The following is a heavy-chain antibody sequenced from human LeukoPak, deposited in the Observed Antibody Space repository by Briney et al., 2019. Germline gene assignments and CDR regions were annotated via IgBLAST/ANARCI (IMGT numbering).Heavy chain of an antibody. CDR3: ARGLIYCSSTSCYLYWFDP. CDR2: MNPNSGNT. J-gene: IGHJ5*02. CDR1: GYTFTSYD. Sequence: ASVKVSCKASGYTFTSYDINWVRHATGQGLEWMGWMNPNSGNTGYAQKFQGRVTITRNTSISTAYMELSSLRSEDTAVYYCARGLIYCSSTSCYLYWFDPWGQGTLVTVSS. V-gene: IGHV1-8*03. D-gene: IGHD2-2*01.